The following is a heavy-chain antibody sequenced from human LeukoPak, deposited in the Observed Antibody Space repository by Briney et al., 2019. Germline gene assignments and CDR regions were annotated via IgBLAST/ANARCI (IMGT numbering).Heavy chain of an antibody. CDR2: IYYSGST. J-gene: IGHJ2*01. D-gene: IGHD2-2*01. CDR1: GGSISSSSYY. Sequence: SETLSLTCTVSGGSISSSSYYWGWIRQLPGKGLEWIGSIYYSGSTYYNPSLKSRVTISVDTSKNQFSLKLSSVTAADTAVYYCARHPRIVVVPAAPDWYFDLWGRGTLVTVSS. CDR3: ARHPRIVVVPAAPDWYFDL. V-gene: IGHV4-39*01.